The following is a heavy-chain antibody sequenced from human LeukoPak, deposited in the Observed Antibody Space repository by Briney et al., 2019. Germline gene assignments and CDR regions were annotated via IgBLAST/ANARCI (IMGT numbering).Heavy chain of an antibody. J-gene: IGHJ4*02. D-gene: IGHD6-13*01. CDR1: GYSLSSGYY. Sequence: CATLSLTCDVSGYSLSSGYYWGWIRQPPGKGLEWIGSVYNSVSTYYNPSLKSRVTISVDTSKNQVSLKLTSVTAADTAVYYCARNATSSYVIVAPARGYFDYWGQGILVTVSS. CDR2: VYNSVST. V-gene: IGHV4-38-2*01. CDR3: ARNATSSYVIVAPARGYFDY.